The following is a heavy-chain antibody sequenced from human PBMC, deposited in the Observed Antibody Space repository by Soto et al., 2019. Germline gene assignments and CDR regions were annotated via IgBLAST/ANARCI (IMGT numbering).Heavy chain of an antibody. V-gene: IGHV3-23*01. Sequence: GGSLRLSCAASGFTFSSYAMSWVRQAPGKGLEWVSAISGSGGSTYYADSVKGRFTTSRDNSKNTLYLQMNSLRAEDTAVYYCAKSYTCAMTFDYWGQGTLVTVSS. CDR2: ISGSGGST. CDR3: AKSYTCAMTFDY. CDR1: GFTFSSYA. J-gene: IGHJ4*02. D-gene: IGHD2-2*01.